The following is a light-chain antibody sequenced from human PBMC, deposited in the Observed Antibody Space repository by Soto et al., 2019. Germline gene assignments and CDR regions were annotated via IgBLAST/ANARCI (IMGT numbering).Light chain of an antibody. Sequence: EIVLTQSPGTVSLSPGERATLSCRASQSVSSTHLVWYQQKPGQAPRLLIYGPSIRATGIPDRFSGSGSGTDFTLTISRLEPEDFAVYYCQQYGSSQITFGQGTKV. J-gene: IGKJ1*01. V-gene: IGKV3-20*01. CDR2: GPS. CDR1: QSVSSTH. CDR3: QQYGSSQIT.